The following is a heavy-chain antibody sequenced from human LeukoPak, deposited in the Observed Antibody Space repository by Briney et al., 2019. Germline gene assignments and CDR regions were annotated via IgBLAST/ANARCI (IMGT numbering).Heavy chain of an antibody. CDR2: IKQDGSEK. J-gene: IGHJ3*02. CDR3: ARGVEGATSRAGAFDI. Sequence: GGSLRLSCAASGFTFSSYSMNWVRQAPGKGLEWVANIKQDGSEKYYVDSVKGRFTISRDNAKNSLYLQMNSLRAEDTAEYYCARGVEGATSRAGAFDIWGQGTMVTVSS. D-gene: IGHD1-26*01. V-gene: IGHV3-7*01. CDR1: GFTFSSYS.